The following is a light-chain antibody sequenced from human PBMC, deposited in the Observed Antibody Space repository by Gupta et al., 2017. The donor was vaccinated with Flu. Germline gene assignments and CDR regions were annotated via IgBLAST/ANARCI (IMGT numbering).Light chain of an antibody. J-gene: IGKJ1*01. Sequence: EIVMTQSPATLSVSPGERATLSCRASQSVSSNLAWYQQKPGQAPRLLIYGASTRATGIPARFSGSASGTEFTLTISILPSEDFAVYYCQRYNNWPGTFGPGTKVEMK. V-gene: IGKV3-15*01. CDR3: QRYNNWPGT. CDR1: QSVSSN. CDR2: GAS.